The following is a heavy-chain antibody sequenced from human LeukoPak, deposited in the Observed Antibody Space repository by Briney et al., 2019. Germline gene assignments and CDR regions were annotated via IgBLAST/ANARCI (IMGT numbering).Heavy chain of an antibody. D-gene: IGHD3-3*01. CDR3: ARSPGTIFGDNFDY. CDR2: IKQDGSEK. J-gene: IGHJ4*02. CDR1: GFTFSSYW. Sequence: SGGPLRLSCAASGFTFSSYWMSWVRQAPGKGLEWVANIKQDGSEKYYVDSAKGRFTISRDNAKNSLYLQMNSLRAEDTAVYYCARSPGTIFGDNFDYWGQGTLVTVSS. V-gene: IGHV3-7*01.